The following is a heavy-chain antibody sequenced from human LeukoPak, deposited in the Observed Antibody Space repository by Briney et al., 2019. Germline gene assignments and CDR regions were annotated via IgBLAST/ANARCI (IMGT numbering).Heavy chain of an antibody. Sequence: GGSLRLSCAASGFTFSSYGMHWVRQAPGKGLEWVAFIRYDGSNKYYADSVKGRFTISRDNSKNTLYLQMNSLRAEDTALYYCARGGYYGSGNYPSYWGQGTLVTVSS. V-gene: IGHV3-30*02. J-gene: IGHJ4*02. CDR1: GFTFSSYG. CDR3: ARGGYYGSGNYPSY. D-gene: IGHD3-10*01. CDR2: IRYDGSNK.